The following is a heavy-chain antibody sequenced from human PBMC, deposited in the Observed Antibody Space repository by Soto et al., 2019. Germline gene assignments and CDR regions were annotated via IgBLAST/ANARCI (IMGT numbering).Heavy chain of an antibody. J-gene: IGHJ4*02. Sequence: KPWETLSLTCAVFGGSISNSNWWTWVRQPPGKGLDWIGEIFHSGSTNYNSSLMGRVTISVDKANNQFSLKLSSVTAADTAVYYCAHRPIVGAAIWGQGTLVTVSS. CDR1: GGSISNSNW. CDR3: AHRPIVGAAI. V-gene: IGHV4-4*02. CDR2: IFHSGST. D-gene: IGHD1-26*01.